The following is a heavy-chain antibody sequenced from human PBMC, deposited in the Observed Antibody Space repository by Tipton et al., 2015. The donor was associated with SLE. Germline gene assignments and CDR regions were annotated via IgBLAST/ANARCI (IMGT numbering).Heavy chain of an antibody. V-gene: IGHV4-59*11. CDR3: ARESTGWYGGAFDI. CDR1: GVSISSHY. D-gene: IGHD6-13*01. CDR2: IYYSGST. Sequence: TLSLTCTVSGVSISSHYWTWIRQPPGKGLEWIGYIYYSGSTNYNPSLKSRVTLSVDTSKNQFSLKLTSVTAADAAVYYCARESTGWYGGAFDIWGQGTMVTVSS. J-gene: IGHJ3*02.